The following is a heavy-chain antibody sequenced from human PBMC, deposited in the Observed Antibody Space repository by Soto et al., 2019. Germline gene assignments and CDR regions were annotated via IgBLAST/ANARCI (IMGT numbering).Heavy chain of an antibody. CDR1: GYTFTGYY. Sequence: ASVKVSCKASGYTFTGYYMHWVRQAPGQGLEWMGWINPNSGGTNYAQKFQGWVTMTRDTSISTAYMELSRLRSDDTAVYYCAKGQVVVADSKDGYNWFDPSGQGTLVTVSS. V-gene: IGHV1-2*04. CDR3: AKGQVVVADSKDGYNWFDP. CDR2: INPNSGGT. D-gene: IGHD2-15*01. J-gene: IGHJ5*02.